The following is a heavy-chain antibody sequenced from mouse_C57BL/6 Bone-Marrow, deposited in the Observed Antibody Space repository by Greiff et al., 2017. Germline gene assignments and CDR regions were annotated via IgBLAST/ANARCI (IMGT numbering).Heavy chain of an antibody. D-gene: IGHD1-1*01. V-gene: IGHV1-15*01. J-gene: IGHJ1*03. Sequence: QVQLQQSGAELVRPGASVTLSCKASGYTFTDYEMHWVKQTPVHGLEWIGAIDPETGGTAYNQKFKGKAILTADKSSSTAYMELLSLTSEDSAVYYCPVITTVVAPGFDVWGTGTTVTVSS. CDR3: PVITTVVAPGFDV. CDR2: IDPETGGT. CDR1: GYTFTDYE.